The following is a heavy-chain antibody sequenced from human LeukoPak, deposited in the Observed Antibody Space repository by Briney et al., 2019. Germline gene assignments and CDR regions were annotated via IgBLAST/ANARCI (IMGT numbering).Heavy chain of an antibody. CDR1: GYSFTSYW. J-gene: IGHJ1*01. CDR3: ARQLTGYAPQE. Sequence: GESLKISCKSSGYSFTSYWISWVRHTPRKGLEWMGRIDPSDSYTNYSPSFQGHVTISADKSMTTAYLQWTSLKASDTAMYYCARQLTGYAPQEWGQGTLVTVSS. V-gene: IGHV5-10-1*01. D-gene: IGHD1-1*01. CDR2: IDPSDSYT.